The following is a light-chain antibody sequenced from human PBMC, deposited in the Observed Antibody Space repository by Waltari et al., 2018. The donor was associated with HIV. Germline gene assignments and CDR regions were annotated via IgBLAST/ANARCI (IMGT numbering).Light chain of an antibody. V-gene: IGLV1-47*01. CDR1: SSNTGSTY. Sequence: QSVLTQPPSESATPGQRVTISCSGGSSNTGSTYVTWYQQIPGTAPKLLIYRNNQRPSRVPDRFSGSKSGTSASLAISGLQSEDEADYYCAAWDDSLNSFVFGTGTRVTVL. CDR3: AAWDDSLNSFV. CDR2: RNN. J-gene: IGLJ1*01.